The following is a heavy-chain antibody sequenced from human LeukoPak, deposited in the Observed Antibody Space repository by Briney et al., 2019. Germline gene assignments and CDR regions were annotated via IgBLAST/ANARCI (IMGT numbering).Heavy chain of an antibody. J-gene: IGHJ4*02. CDR2: IYHSGGT. CDR3: ARAGTLYYYDSSGYYPF. CDR1: GYSISSGYY. V-gene: IGHV4-38-2*01. Sequence: PSETLSLTCAVSGYSISSGYYWGWIRQPPGKGLEWIGSIYHSGGTYYNPSLKSRVTISVDTSKNQFSLKLSSVTAADTAVYYCARAGTLYYYDSSGYYPFWGQGTLVTVSS. D-gene: IGHD3-22*01.